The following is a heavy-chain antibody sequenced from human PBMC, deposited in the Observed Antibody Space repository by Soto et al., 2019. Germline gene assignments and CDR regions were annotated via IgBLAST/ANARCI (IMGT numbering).Heavy chain of an antibody. Sequence: QVQLQESGPGLVKPSETLSLICTVSGGSISSYYWSWIRQPPGKGLEWIGYIYYSGSTNYNPSLKSLVTISVDTSKNQFSLKLSSVTAADTAVYYCARGSTAAEVSFYYYYGMDVWGQGTTVTVSS. J-gene: IGHJ6*02. D-gene: IGHD2-2*01. V-gene: IGHV4-59*01. CDR1: GGSISSYY. CDR3: ARGSTAAEVSFYYYYGMDV. CDR2: IYYSGST.